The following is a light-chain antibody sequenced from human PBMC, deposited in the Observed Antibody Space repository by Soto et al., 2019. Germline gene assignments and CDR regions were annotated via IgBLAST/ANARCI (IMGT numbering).Light chain of an antibody. CDR1: QGIRND. CDR3: LQDYNYSWT. J-gene: IGKJ1*01. Sequence: AIQMTQSPSSLSASVGDRVTITCRASQGIRNDLGWYQQKPGKAPKLLIYAASSLQSGVPSRFSGSGSGTDFTLTISSLQPEDFAPYYCLQDYNYSWTFGQGTKVEIK. CDR2: AAS. V-gene: IGKV1-6*01.